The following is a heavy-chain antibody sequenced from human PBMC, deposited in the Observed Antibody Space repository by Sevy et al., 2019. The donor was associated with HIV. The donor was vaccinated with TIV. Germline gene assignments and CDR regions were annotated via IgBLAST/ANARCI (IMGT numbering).Heavy chain of an antibody. Sequence: GGSLRLSCAASGITFSNYAMSWVRQAPGKGLEWVSAISGSGGSTYYADSVKGRFTSSRDNSKNTLYLQMNNLRADDTAIYYCAKEVAGHYYDINYWGQGTLVTDSS. J-gene: IGHJ4*02. D-gene: IGHD3-22*01. CDR2: ISGSGGST. V-gene: IGHV3-23*01. CDR3: AKEVAGHYYDINY. CDR1: GITFSNYA.